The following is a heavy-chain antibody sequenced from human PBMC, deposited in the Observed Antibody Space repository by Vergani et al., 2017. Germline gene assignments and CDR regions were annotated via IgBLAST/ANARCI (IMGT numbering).Heavy chain of an antibody. CDR3: AIGTDYYDSIDYYLDY. Sequence: QVQLVQSGSEVRKPGASVKVSCQGSGYSIPELTIHWVRQAPGKGLEWMGGFDPEHGEVTFALHIQGRVTMTEDRSTDTAYMELSRVRPEDTGLYYFAIGTDYYDSIDYYLDYWGQGTLVTVSA. CDR2: FDPEHGEV. V-gene: IGHV1-24*01. D-gene: IGHD3-22*01. CDR1: GYSIPELT. J-gene: IGHJ4*02.